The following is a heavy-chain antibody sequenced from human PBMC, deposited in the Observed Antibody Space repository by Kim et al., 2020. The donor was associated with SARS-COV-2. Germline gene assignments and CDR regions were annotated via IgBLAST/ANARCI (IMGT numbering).Heavy chain of an antibody. V-gene: IGHV3-7*01. CDR2: VNQDGREK. J-gene: IGHJ4*02. CDR1: EFTFNSYS. D-gene: IGHD3-10*01. Sequence: GGSLRLSCEAFEFTFNSYSMNWVRQAPGKGPEWVANVNQDGREKHYADSVKGRFTISRDNARNSLYLQMSSLRADDTAIYYCARDLGASGSLDFWGPGTLVSVSS. CDR3: ARDLGASGSLDF.